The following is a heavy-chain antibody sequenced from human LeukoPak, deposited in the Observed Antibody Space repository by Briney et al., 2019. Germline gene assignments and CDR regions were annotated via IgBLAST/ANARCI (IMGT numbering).Heavy chain of an antibody. CDR1: GGTFSSYA. Sequence: ASVKVSCKASGGTFSSYAISWVRQAPGQGLEWMGGIIPIFGTANYAQKFQGRVTITADESTSTAYMELSSLRSEDTAVYYSARGRSWNYLLDYWGQGTLVTVSS. J-gene: IGHJ4*02. V-gene: IGHV1-69*13. CDR2: IIPIFGTA. CDR3: ARGRSWNYLLDY. D-gene: IGHD1-7*01.